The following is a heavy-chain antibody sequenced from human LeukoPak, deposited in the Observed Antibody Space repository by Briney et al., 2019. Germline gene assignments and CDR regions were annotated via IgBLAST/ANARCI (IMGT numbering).Heavy chain of an antibody. CDR3: ASYYYGSGSYYSRWFDP. D-gene: IGHD3-10*01. CDR2: IYYSGST. Sequence: SETLSLTCTVSGGSISSSSYYWGWIRQHPGKGLEWIGYIYYSGSTYYNPSLKSRVTISVDTSKNQFSLKLSSVTAADTAVYYCASYYYGSGSYYSRWFDPWGQGTLVTVSS. V-gene: IGHV4-31*03. CDR1: GGSISSSSYY. J-gene: IGHJ5*02.